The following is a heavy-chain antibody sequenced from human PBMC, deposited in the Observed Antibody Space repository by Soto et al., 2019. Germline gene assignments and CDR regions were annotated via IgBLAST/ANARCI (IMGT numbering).Heavy chain of an antibody. CDR1: GGSISSPNFY. CDR2: INHSGTT. J-gene: IGHJ6*02. CDR3: AASCVACGGFNYYGMDV. D-gene: IGHD2-21*01. V-gene: IGHV4-39*07. Sequence: SETLSLTCTVSGGSISSPNFYWSWIRQHPGKGLEWIGQINHSGTTNYNPTLKSRVTISVDTSKNQFSLKLSSVTAADTAVYYCAASCVACGGFNYYGMDVWGQGTTVTVSS.